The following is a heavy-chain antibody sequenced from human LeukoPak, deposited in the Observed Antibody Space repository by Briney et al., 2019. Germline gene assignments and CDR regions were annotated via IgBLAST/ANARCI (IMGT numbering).Heavy chain of an antibody. D-gene: IGHD3-10*01. J-gene: IGHJ4*02. CDR3: AKQSKTLIRGILDY. CDR2: ISGSGGST. Sequence: GGSLRLSCAAFGFTFSNYAMSWVRQAPGKGLEWASGISGSGGSTKYADSVKGRFTISRDNSKNVLYLQMNSLRAEDTAVYYCAKQSKTLIRGILDYWGQGTLVTVSS. V-gene: IGHV3-23*01. CDR1: GFTFSNYA.